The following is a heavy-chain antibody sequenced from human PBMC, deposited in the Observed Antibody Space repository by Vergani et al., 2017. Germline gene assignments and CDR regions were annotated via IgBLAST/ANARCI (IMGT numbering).Heavy chain of an antibody. D-gene: IGHD6-19*01. CDR3: ARIIFGYSSGWYFDY. CDR1: GGSISSYY. CDR2: IYYSGST. V-gene: IGHV4-59*01. Sequence: QVQLQESGPGLVKPSETLSLTCTVSGGSISSYYWSWIRQPPGKGLEWIGYIYYSGSTNSNPSLKSRVTISVDTSKNQFSLKLSSVTAADTAVYYCARIIFGYSSGWYFDYWGQGTLVTVSS. J-gene: IGHJ4*02.